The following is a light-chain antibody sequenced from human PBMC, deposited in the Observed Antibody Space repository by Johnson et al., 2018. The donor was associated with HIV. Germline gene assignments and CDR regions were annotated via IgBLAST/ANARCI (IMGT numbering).Light chain of an antibody. CDR3: GTWDLSLNAYV. J-gene: IGLJ1*01. CDR2: KNN. CDR1: SSNIGRNA. Sequence: QSLLTQPPSSSGTPGQRVTISCSGSSSNIGRNAVNWYQHLPGTAPKLLIYKNNQRPSGVPDRFSGSKSGTSASLAISGLQAEDEADYFCGTWDLSLNAYVFGPGTKVTVL. V-gene: IGLV1-44*01.